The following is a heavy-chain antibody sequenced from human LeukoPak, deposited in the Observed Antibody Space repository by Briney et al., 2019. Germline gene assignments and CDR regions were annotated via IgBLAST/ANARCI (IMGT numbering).Heavy chain of an antibody. CDR1: GFTFSSYD. CDR2: IGTAGDT. Sequence: GGSLRLSCAASGFTFSSYDMHWVRQPTGKGLEWVPAIGTAGDTYYSHSVQGRFTISRDNAKNSLYLQMNSLRAEDTAVYYCARQQWLDGAYYFDYWGQGTLVTVSS. J-gene: IGHJ4*02. V-gene: IGHV3-13*01. D-gene: IGHD6-19*01. CDR3: ARQQWLDGAYYFDY.